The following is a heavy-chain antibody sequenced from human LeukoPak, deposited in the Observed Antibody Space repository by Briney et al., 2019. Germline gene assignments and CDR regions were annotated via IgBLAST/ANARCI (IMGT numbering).Heavy chain of an antibody. CDR3: ARGHYYYGSGSPFDY. Sequence: PSETLSLTCTVSGGSITSYDWSWIRQPAGKGLEWIGRIYTSGSTNYNPSLKSRVTISVDASKNQFSLKLSSVTAADTAVYYCARGHYYYGSGSPFDYWGQGTLVTVSS. V-gene: IGHV4-4*07. D-gene: IGHD3-10*01. J-gene: IGHJ4*02. CDR1: GGSITSYD. CDR2: IYTSGST.